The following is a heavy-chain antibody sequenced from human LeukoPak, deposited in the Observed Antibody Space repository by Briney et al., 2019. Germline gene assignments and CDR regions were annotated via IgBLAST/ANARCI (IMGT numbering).Heavy chain of an antibody. J-gene: IGHJ5*02. D-gene: IGHD2-2*01. V-gene: IGHV3-30*18. CDR1: GFTFSSYG. CDR3: AKEFAGDRASMFDP. Sequence: LPGGSLRLSCAASGFTFSSYGMHWVRQAPGKGLEWVAVISYDGSNKYYADSVKGRFTISRDNSKNTLYLQMNSLRAEDTAVYYCAKEFAGDRASMFDPWGQGTLVTVSS. CDR2: ISYDGSNK.